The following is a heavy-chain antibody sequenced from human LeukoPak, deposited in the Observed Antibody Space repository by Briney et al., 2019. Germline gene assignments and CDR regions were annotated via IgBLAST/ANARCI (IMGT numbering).Heavy chain of an antibody. Sequence: SETLSLTFTVSGASISSYYWSWIRQPPGKGLEWIGYIYYSGSTNYNPSLKSRVTISVDTSKNQFSLKLSSVTAADTAVYYCAREIAGYVFDYWGQGTVVTVSS. D-gene: IGHD2-21*01. CDR2: IYYSGST. V-gene: IGHV4-59*01. CDR3: AREIAGYVFDY. J-gene: IGHJ4*02. CDR1: GASISSYY.